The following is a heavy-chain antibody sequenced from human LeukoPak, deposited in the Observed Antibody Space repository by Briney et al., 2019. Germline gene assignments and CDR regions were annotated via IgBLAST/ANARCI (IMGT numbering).Heavy chain of an antibody. J-gene: IGHJ3*02. V-gene: IGHV4-34*01. Sequence: SETLSLTCAVYGGSFSGYYWSWIRQPPGKGLEWIGEINHSGSTNYNPSLKSRVTISVDTSKNQFSLKLSSVTAADTAVYYCAREPIFGVVTNDAFDIWGQGTMVTVSS. CDR1: GGSFSGYY. D-gene: IGHD3-3*01. CDR3: AREPIFGVVTNDAFDI. CDR2: INHSGST.